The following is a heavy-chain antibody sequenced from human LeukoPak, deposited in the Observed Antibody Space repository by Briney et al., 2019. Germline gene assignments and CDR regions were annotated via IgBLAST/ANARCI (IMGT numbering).Heavy chain of an antibody. D-gene: IGHD3-9*01. Sequence: PAGSLTLSCAASGLTFSNYAMSWVRQAPGKGLECVSGITGNGGTTWYADYVKGHFTISTDNSKNTMYLQMNSLGAEDTPVYYCAKWGDYDGLTGYYDSDCWGQGTLVTVSS. CDR1: GLTFSNYA. CDR2: ITGNGGTT. J-gene: IGHJ1*01. CDR3: AKWGDYDGLTGYYDSDC. V-gene: IGHV3-23*01.